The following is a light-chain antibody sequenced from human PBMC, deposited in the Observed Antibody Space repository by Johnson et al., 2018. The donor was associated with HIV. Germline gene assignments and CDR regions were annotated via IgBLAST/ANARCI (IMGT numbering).Light chain of an antibody. CDR3: GTWVSSLIADV. Sequence: QSVLTQPPSVSAAPGQKVTISCSGSSSNIGNNYVSWYQQLPGTAPKLLIYDNNKRPSGIPDRFSGSKSGTSATLGITGLQTGDEADYYCGTWVSSLIADVFGTGTKVTVL. CDR1: SSNIGNNY. V-gene: IGLV1-51*01. CDR2: DNN. J-gene: IGLJ1*01.